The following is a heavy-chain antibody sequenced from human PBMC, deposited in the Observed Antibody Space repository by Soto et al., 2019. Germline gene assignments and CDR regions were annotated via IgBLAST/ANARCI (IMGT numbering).Heavy chain of an antibody. J-gene: IGHJ3*02. CDR2: INPNSGGT. Sequence: ASVKVSCKASGYTFTGYYMHWVRQVPGQGLEWMGWINPNSGGTNYAQKFQGRVTMTRDTSISTAYMELSRLRSDDTAVYYCEREGVLIKFGGVIVNALDIWGQGTMVTVSS. CDR1: GYTFTGYY. V-gene: IGHV1-2*02. CDR3: EREGVLIKFGGVIVNALDI. D-gene: IGHD3-16*02.